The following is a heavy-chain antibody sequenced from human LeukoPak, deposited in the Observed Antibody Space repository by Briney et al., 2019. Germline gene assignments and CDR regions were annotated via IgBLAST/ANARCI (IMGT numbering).Heavy chain of an antibody. CDR3: TVIVGLPT. CDR2: IRSKTNSYAT. J-gene: IGHJ5*02. Sequence: GGSLRLPXAASGFSFSGSGVQWVRQASGKGMEWVGRIRSKTNSYATAYAASVKGRFTISRDDSRHTAYLQMNSLKAEDTAVYYCTVIVGLPTWGQGTLVTVSS. V-gene: IGHV3-73*01. CDR1: GFSFSGSG. D-gene: IGHD3-22*01.